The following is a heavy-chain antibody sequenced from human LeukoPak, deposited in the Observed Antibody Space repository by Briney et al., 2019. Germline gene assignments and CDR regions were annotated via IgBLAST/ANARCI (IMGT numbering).Heavy chain of an antibody. Sequence: GESLKISCTGSGYTFSDYWIAWVRQMPGKGLEWMGIICPGDSDTSYSPSFQGQVTISADKSINTAYLQWSSLKASDTAMYYCARQHGYKAEYWGQGTLVTVSS. CDR1: GYTFSDYW. CDR2: ICPGDSDT. D-gene: IGHD5-24*01. CDR3: ARQHGYKAEY. V-gene: IGHV5-51*01. J-gene: IGHJ4*02.